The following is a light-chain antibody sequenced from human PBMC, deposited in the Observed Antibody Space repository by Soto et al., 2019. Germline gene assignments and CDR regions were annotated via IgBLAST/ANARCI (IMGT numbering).Light chain of an antibody. CDR3: SSYTSSRTYI. J-gene: IGLJ1*01. CDR2: DVS. Sequence: QSALTQPAYVSGSPGQSITISCTGTSSDVGGYNYVSWYQQHPGKAPKLIFYDVSNRPSGVSNRFSGSKSGNTASLTISGLKAEDEADYYCSSYTSSRTYIFGTGTKVTVL. V-gene: IGLV2-14*03. CDR1: SSDVGGYNY.